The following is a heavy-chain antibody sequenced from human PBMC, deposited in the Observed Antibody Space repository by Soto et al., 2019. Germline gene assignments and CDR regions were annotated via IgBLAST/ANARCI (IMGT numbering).Heavy chain of an antibody. J-gene: IGHJ6*02. CDR1: GYSFSNYW. V-gene: IGHV5-51*01. CDR3: ARRGSRNELYGMDV. D-gene: IGHD1-7*01. CDR2: IYPGDSET. Sequence: PGESLNISCKGSGYSFSNYWIVWVRQMPGKGLEWMGIIYPGDSETKYSPSFQGQVTISADKSTSTAYLQWSSLKASDTAMYYCARRGSRNELYGMDVWGQGTTVTVSS.